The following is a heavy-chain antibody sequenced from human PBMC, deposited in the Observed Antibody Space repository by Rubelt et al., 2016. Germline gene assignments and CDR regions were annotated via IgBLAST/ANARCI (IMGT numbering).Heavy chain of an antibody. Sequence: EYVSSISSSSTNVHFADSVKGRFSISRDNAKDSLYLQMNSLRVEDTAVYYCARDLNRENWNYLDYWGQGTLVTVSS. CDR2: ISSSSTNV. V-gene: IGHV3-21*01. CDR3: ARDLNRENWNYLDY. J-gene: IGHJ4*02. D-gene: IGHD1-1*01.